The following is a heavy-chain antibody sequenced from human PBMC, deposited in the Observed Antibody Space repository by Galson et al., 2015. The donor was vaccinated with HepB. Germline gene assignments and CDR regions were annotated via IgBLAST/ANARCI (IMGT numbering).Heavy chain of an antibody. Sequence: SLRLSCAASGFTFSAYAMHWVRQAPGKGLEWVALVSSDESNKYYADSVRGRFTISRDNSRNTVYLQMNSLSAEDTAVYYCARTFYFDYWGQGTLVTVSS. CDR3: ARTFYFDY. V-gene: IGHV3-30*04. CDR2: VSSDESNK. J-gene: IGHJ4*02. CDR1: GFTFSAYA.